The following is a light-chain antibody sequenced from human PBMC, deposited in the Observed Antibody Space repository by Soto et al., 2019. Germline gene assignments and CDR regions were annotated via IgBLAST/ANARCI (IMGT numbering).Light chain of an antibody. CDR1: QGISNY. CDR2: AAS. CDR3: LQHNSYPLT. V-gene: IGKV1-17*03. Sequence: DIHITHSPSAMSASVGDRVTITCRASQGISNYLAWFQQKPGKVPKRLIYAASSLQGGVPSRFSGSVSGTEFILTITSLQPEDFATYYCLQHNSYPLTFGGGTKVDIK. J-gene: IGKJ4*01.